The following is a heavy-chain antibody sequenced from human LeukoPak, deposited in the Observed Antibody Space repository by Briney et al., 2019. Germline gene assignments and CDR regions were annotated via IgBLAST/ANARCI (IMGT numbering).Heavy chain of an antibody. CDR2: IRKKAYGETT. CDR3: ARGLHDYGDSNYYFDQ. D-gene: IGHD4-17*01. Sequence: GRPLRLSCSASGFTFGDDGWSWFRLAPGKGLEWISLIRKKAYGETTEYAASVRGRFIISRDDAKSIAYLHMNSLKTEDTALYYCARGLHDYGDSNYYFDQWGQGTLVTVSS. J-gene: IGHJ4*02. V-gene: IGHV3-49*03. CDR1: GFTFGDDG.